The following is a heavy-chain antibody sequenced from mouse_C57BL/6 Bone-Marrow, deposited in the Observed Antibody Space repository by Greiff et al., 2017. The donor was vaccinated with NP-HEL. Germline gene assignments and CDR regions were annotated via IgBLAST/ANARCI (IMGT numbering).Heavy chain of an antibody. Sequence: EVMLVESEGGLVQPGSSMKLSCTASGFTFSDYYMAWVRQVPEKGLEWVANINYDGSSTYYLDSLKSRFIISRDNAKNILYLQMSSLKSEDTATYYCARGGAQLGLYFDYWGQGTTLTVSS. CDR3: ARGGAQLGLYFDY. V-gene: IGHV5-16*01. D-gene: IGHD4-1*02. J-gene: IGHJ2*01. CDR2: INYDGSST. CDR1: GFTFSDYY.